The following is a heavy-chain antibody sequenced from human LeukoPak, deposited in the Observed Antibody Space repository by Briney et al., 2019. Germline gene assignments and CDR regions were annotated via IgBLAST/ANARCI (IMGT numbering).Heavy chain of an antibody. V-gene: IGHV4-39*01. CDR2: IYYSGST. CDR1: GGSISSSTYY. J-gene: IGHJ4*02. Sequence: SETLSLTCTVSGGSISSSTYYWGWIRQPPGKGLERIGTIYYSGSTYYNPSLKSRVTISVDTSKNQFSLKLSSVTAADTAVYYCARQVGATTYPDYWGQGTLVTVSP. D-gene: IGHD1-26*01. CDR3: ARQVGATTYPDY.